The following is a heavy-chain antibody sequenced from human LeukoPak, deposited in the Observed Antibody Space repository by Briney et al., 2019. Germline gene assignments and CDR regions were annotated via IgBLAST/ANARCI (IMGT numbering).Heavy chain of an antibody. CDR2: ISHDGTRT. V-gene: IGHV3-30-3*01. CDR3: ARDPVKWVTTPYYFDY. CDR1: GFTFITDA. D-gene: IGHD4-17*01. J-gene: IGHJ4*02. Sequence: GGSLRLSCAASGFTFITDAMHWVRQAPGTGLEWVAVISHDGTRTYEADSVKGRFTISRDNSKNTLYLQMNTLKTEDTAVYYCARDPVKWVTTPYYFDYWGQGTLVTVSS.